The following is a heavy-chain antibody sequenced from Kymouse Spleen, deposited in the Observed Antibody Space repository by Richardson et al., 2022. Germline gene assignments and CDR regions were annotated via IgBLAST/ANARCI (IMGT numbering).Heavy chain of an antibody. D-gene: IGHD3-10*01. Sequence: QVQLQQWGAGLLKPSETLSLTCAVYGGSFSGYYWSWIRQPPGKGLEWIGEINHSGSTNYNPSLKSRVTISVDTSKNQFSLKLSSVTAADTAVYYCAREAYYYGSGSSLYGMDVWGQGTTVTVSS. CDR3: AREAYYYGSGSSLYGMDV. J-gene: IGHJ6*02. CDR2: INHSGST. CDR1: GGSFSGYY. V-gene: IGHV4-34*01.